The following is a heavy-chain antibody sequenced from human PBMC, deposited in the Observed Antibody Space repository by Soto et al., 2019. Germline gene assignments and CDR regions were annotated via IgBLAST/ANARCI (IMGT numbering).Heavy chain of an antibody. CDR3: ARGGVSPRTFDY. CDR2: TYPSDSDT. J-gene: IGHJ4*02. CDR1: GYNFAAYW. V-gene: IGHV5-51*01. Sequence: GESLKISCKGSGYNFAAYWIAWVRQMPGKGLELMGITYPSDSDTRYRPSFQGQVTISADKSISSAYLQWSSLRASDTAMYYCARGGVSPRTFDYWGQGPPVTVSS. D-gene: IGHD3-3*01.